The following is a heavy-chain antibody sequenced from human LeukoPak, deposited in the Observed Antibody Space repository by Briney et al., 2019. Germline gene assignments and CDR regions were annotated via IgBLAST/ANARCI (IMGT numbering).Heavy chain of an antibody. CDR3: VREGYCSSTSCYPHWFDP. D-gene: IGHD2-2*01. CDR1: GYTFTSYG. J-gene: IGHJ5*02. Sequence: AASVKVSCKASGYTFTSYGISWVRQAPGQGLEWMGWISAYNGNTNYAQKLQGRVTMTTDTSTSTAYMELRSLRSDDTAVYYCVREGYCSSTSCYPHWFDPWGQGTLVTVSS. V-gene: IGHV1-18*01. CDR2: ISAYNGNT.